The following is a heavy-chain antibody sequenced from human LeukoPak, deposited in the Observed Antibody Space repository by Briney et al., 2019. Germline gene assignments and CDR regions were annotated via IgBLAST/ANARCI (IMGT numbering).Heavy chain of an antibody. CDR3: ARDQGIAVAGTPLGFDY. Sequence: ASVKVSCKASGYTFTGFYIHWVRQAPGQGLEWMGWINPNSGDTNYAQKFQGRVTMTRDTSASTAYMELSSLRSEDTAVYYCARDQGIAVAGTPLGFDYWGQGTLVTVSS. J-gene: IGHJ4*02. CDR2: INPNSGDT. V-gene: IGHV1-2*02. CDR1: GYTFTGFY. D-gene: IGHD6-19*01.